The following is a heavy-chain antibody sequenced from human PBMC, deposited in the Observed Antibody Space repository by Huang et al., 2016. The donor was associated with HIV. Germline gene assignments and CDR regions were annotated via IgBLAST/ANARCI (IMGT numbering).Heavy chain of an antibody. D-gene: IGHD2-8*01. CDR1: GASISSHY. Sequence: QVKLQESGPGLVKPSETLSLTCTVSGASISSHYWTWIRQPPGKGLEWIGRFSYSGCTNSDPSLQSRVTVSLDTAKSQFSLSLTSVTAADTAIYYCARRTNWVSSWYFDLWGRGTPVTVSS. CDR3: ARRTNWVSSWYFDL. J-gene: IGHJ2*01. V-gene: IGHV4-59*11. CDR2: FSYSGCT.